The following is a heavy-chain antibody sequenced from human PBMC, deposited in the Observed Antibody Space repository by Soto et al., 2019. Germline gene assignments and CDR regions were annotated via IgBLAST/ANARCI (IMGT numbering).Heavy chain of an antibody. Sequence: SETLSLTCAVSGGSISSGGYSWSWIRQPPGKGLEWIGYIYHGGSTYYKPSLKSRVTISVDTSKNQVSLKVNSVTAADTAVYYCARVNMGAFDIWGQGTMVPVS. J-gene: IGHJ3*02. CDR3: ARVNMGAFDI. D-gene: IGHD3-10*01. CDR2: IYHGGST. V-gene: IGHV4-30-2*01. CDR1: GGSISSGGYS.